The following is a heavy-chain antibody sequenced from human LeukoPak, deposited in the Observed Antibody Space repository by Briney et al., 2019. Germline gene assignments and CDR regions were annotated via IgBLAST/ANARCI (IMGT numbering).Heavy chain of an antibody. V-gene: IGHV3-33*01. J-gene: IGHJ4*02. CDR1: RFTFKSYG. D-gene: IGHD1-1*01. CDR2: IWYDGSNK. Sequence: PGGSVRLSCATWRFTFKSYGMHCVRHAPSKGQEGGAVIWYDGSNKYCADSVKGRFTISRDNSKNTLYLQMHSLRAEDTSVYSCARSGRVQLAWRFDYWGQGTLVTVSS. CDR3: ARSGRVQLAWRFDY.